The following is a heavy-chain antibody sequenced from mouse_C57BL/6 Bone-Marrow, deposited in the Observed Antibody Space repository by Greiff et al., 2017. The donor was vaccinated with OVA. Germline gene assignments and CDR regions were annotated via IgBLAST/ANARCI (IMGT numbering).Heavy chain of an antibody. D-gene: IGHD3-3*01. Sequence: EVQLMESGPGMVKPSQSLSLTCTVTGYSITSGYDWHWIRHFPGNKLEWMGYISYSGSTNYNPSLKSRISITHDTSKNHFFLKLNSVTTEDTATYYCAREGDGGDYFDYWGQGTTLTVSS. CDR2: ISYSGST. CDR1: GYSITSGYD. CDR3: AREGDGGDYFDY. J-gene: IGHJ2*01. V-gene: IGHV3-1*01.